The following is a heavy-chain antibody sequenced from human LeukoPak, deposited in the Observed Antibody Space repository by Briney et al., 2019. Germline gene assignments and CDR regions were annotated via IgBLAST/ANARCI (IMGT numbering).Heavy chain of an antibody. J-gene: IGHJ4*02. CDR2: ISSSGSTI. D-gene: IGHD3-3*01. Sequence: GGSLRLSCAASGFPFSSYEMNWVRQAPGKGLEWVSYISSSGSTIYYADSVKGRFTISRDNSKNSLYLQMNSLRAEDTAVYYCANLFWSGSPGDYWGQGTLVTVSS. CDR1: GFPFSSYE. V-gene: IGHV3-48*03. CDR3: ANLFWSGSPGDY.